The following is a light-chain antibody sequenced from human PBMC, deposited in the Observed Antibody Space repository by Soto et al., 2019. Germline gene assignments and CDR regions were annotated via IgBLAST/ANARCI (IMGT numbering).Light chain of an antibody. CDR3: VLYVGGGIHGV. V-gene: IGLV8-61*01. J-gene: IGLJ3*02. CDR1: SGSVSTRNY. Sequence: QTVVTQEPSFSVSPGGTVTLTCGLTSGSVSTRNYPSWYQQIPGQAPRTLIYNTNTRSSGVPDRFSGSILGNKAALTITGAQAEDQSDYYCVLYVGGGIHGVFGGGTELTVL. CDR2: NTN.